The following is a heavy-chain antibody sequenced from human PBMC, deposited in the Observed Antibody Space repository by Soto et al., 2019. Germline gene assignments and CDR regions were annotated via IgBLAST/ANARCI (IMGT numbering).Heavy chain of an antibody. CDR3: ARDRAMDDY. Sequence: VQLVESGGGLVQPGGSLRLSCAASGFTFSSYWMNWVRQAPGKGLEWVANIKHDGSEKNYVDSVKGRFTISRDNAKNSLYLQMNSLRAEDTAVYYCARDRAMDDYWGQGTLVTVSS. V-gene: IGHV3-7*05. CDR2: IKHDGSEK. J-gene: IGHJ4*02. D-gene: IGHD5-18*01. CDR1: GFTFSSYW.